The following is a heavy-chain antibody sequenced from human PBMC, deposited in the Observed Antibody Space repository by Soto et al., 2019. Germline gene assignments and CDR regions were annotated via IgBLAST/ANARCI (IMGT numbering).Heavy chain of an antibody. D-gene: IGHD6-19*01. CDR3: ARDDIPGITVATYGLDV. CDR2: STDIPGDA. CDR1: GFTFSYYA. J-gene: IGHJ6*02. Sequence: PGGSLRLSCEASGFTFSYYAMTWVRQAPGKGLDWVSSTDIPGDAHYADSVKGRFTISKDNSKNMLYLQMNSLRAEDTAVYYCARDDIPGITVATYGLDVWGQGTTVTVSS. V-gene: IGHV3-23*01.